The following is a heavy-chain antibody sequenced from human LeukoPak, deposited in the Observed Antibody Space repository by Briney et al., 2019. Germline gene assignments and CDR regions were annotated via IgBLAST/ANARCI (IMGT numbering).Heavy chain of an antibody. V-gene: IGHV3-9*01. CDR2: ISWNSGSI. CDR3: AKVGLGAFDI. CDR1: GFTFDDYA. Sequence: PGRSLRLSCAASGFTFDDYAMHWVRQAPGKGLEWVSGISWNSGSIGYADSVKGRFTISRDNAKNSLYLQMNSLRAEDTALYYCAKVGLGAFDIWGQGTMVTVSS. J-gene: IGHJ3*02.